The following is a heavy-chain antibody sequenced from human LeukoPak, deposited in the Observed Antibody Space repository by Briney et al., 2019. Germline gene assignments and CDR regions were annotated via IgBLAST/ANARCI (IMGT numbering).Heavy chain of an antibody. CDR1: GFTFSSYG. D-gene: IGHD3-3*01. V-gene: IGHV3-33*06. J-gene: IGHJ6*03. CDR2: IWYDGSNK. CDR3: AKGYYDFWSGYYYYYYMDV. Sequence: GGSLRLSCAASGFTFSSYGMHWVRQASGKGLEGVAVIWYDGSNKYYADSVKGRFTISRDNSKNTLYLQMNSLRAEDTAVYYCAKGYYDFWSGYYYYYYMDVWGKGTTVTVSS.